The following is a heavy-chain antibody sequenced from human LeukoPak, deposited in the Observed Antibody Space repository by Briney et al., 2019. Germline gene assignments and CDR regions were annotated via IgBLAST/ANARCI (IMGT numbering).Heavy chain of an antibody. CDR3: AKAVTAILPIFDY. J-gene: IGHJ4*02. D-gene: IGHD2-21*02. Sequence: GGSLRLSCAASGFTFSSYWMHWVRQAPGKGLVWVSRINTDGSSTSYADSVKGRFTISRDNAKNTLYLQMNSLRAEDTAVYYCAKAVTAILPIFDYWGQGTLVTVSS. CDR2: INTDGSST. CDR1: GFTFSSYW. V-gene: IGHV3-74*01.